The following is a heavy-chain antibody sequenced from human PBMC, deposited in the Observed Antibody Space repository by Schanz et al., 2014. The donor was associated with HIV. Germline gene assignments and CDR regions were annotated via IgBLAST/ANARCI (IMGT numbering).Heavy chain of an antibody. CDR2: IIPIFGTT. CDR1: GYTFTGYY. CDR3: ASGRFDTVIWWGDAFLI. Sequence: QVQLVQSGAEVKRPGASVKVSCKASGYTFTGYYIHWVRQAPGQGLEWMGGIIPIFGTTNYAQKFQGRVTITADESTSTAYMELSSLRSEDTAVYYCASGRFDTVIWWGDAFLIWGRGTMVTVSS. V-gene: IGHV1-69*01. J-gene: IGHJ3*02. D-gene: IGHD5-18*01.